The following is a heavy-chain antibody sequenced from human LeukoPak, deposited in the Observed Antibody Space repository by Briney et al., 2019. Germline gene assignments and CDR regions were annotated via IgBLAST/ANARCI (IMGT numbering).Heavy chain of an antibody. Sequence: SETLSLTCAVSGGSINSGSYYWSWIRQPPGKGLEWIGYIYYSGSTNYNPSLKSRVTISVDTSKNQFSLKLSSVTAADTAVYYCARHLGGYYDQNWFDPWGQGTLVTVSS. J-gene: IGHJ5*02. V-gene: IGHV4-61*01. D-gene: IGHD3-22*01. CDR3: ARHLGGYYDQNWFDP. CDR1: GGSINSGSYY. CDR2: IYYSGST.